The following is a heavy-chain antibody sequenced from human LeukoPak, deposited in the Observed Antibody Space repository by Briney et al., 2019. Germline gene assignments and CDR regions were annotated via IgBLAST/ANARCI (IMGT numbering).Heavy chain of an antibody. CDR1: GGSISRYS. J-gene: IGHJ4*02. V-gene: IGHV4-59*08. Sequence: PSETLSLTCIVSGGSISRYSWNWIRQSPGKGLEWIGYIAHSGAISYKSSLKSRVTISVDTSKNQLSLRLTSVTAADTAVYCCARWDDSAWAFGNWGPGTLVTVSS. CDR2: IAHSGAI. D-gene: IGHD6-19*01. CDR3: ARWDDSAWAFGN.